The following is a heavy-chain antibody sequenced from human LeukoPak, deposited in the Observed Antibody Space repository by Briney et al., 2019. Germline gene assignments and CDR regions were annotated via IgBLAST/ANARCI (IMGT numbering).Heavy chain of an antibody. V-gene: IGHV3-30-3*01. CDR1: GFTFSSYA. Sequence: PGRSLRLSCAASGFTFSSYAMHWVRQAPGKGLEWVAVISYDGSNKYYADSVKGRFTISRDNSKNTLYLQMNSLRAEDTAVYYCARDCRDGYNYDYYYYGMDVWGQGTTVTVSS. J-gene: IGHJ6*02. CDR3: ARDCRDGYNYDYYYYGMDV. CDR2: ISYDGSNK. D-gene: IGHD5-24*01.